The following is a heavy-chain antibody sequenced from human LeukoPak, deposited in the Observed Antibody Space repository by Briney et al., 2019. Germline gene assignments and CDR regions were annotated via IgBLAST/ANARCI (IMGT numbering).Heavy chain of an antibody. Sequence: GGSLTLSCAASGFTFSSYEMSWVRQAPGKGLEWVSYISGSGSTIYYAGSVQGRFTISRDNAKNSLYPQMNSLRAEDTAVYYCAKDTCSTSCYFWFDPWGQGTLVTVSS. CDR3: AKDTCSTSCYFWFDP. CDR2: ISGSGSTI. J-gene: IGHJ5*02. CDR1: GFTFSSYE. V-gene: IGHV3-48*03. D-gene: IGHD2-2*01.